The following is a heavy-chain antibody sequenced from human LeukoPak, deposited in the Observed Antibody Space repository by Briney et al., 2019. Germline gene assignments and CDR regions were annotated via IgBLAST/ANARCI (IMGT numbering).Heavy chain of an antibody. J-gene: IGHJ3*02. CDR2: IYYSGST. CDR3: ARDLYYYDSSGYSAFDI. CDR1: GGSISSYY. D-gene: IGHD3-22*01. Sequence: PSETLSLTCTVSGGSISSYYWSWTRQPPGKGLEWIGYIYYSGSTNYNPSLKSRVTISVDTSKNQFSLKLSSVTAADTAVYYCARDLYYYDSSGYSAFDIWGQGTMVTVSS. V-gene: IGHV4-59*01.